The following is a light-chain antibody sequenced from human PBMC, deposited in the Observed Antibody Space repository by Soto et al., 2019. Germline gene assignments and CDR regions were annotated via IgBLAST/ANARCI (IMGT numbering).Light chain of an antibody. J-gene: IGKJ2*02. V-gene: IGKV3-20*01. Sequence: EIVLTQSPGTLSLSPGERATLSCRASQSVSSSDLAWYQQKPGQAPRLLIYGASSRATGIPDRFSGSASGTDFTLTISRLEPEAFAVYYCQQYGSSPPWTFGQGTKLAIK. CDR3: QQYGSSPPWT. CDR1: QSVSSSD. CDR2: GAS.